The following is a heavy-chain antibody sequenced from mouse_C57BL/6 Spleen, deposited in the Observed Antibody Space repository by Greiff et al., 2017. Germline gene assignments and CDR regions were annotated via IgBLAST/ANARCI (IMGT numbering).Heavy chain of an antibody. CDR3: ARESYYSNYAFAY. V-gene: IGHV1-39*01. CDR2: INPNYGTT. CDR1: GYSFTDYN. Sequence: VQLKQSGAELVKPGASVKLSCKASGYSFTDYNMNWVKQSNGKSLEWIGVINPNYGTTSYNQKFKGKATLTVDQSSSTAYMQLNSLTSEDSAVYYCARESYYSNYAFAYWGQGTLVTVSA. J-gene: IGHJ3*01. D-gene: IGHD2-5*01.